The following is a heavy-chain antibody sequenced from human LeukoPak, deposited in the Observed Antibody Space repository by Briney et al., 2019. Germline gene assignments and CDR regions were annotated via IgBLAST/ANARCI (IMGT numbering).Heavy chain of an antibody. J-gene: IGHJ5*02. CDR3: ARPTYYYESSGYPGWFDP. D-gene: IGHD3-22*01. Sequence: GSLRLSCAASGFTFISYAIHWVRQAPGKGLEWVAVISYDGSNKYYADSVRGRFTISRDNSKNTLYLQMNSLRAEDTAVYYCARPTYYYESSGYPGWFDPWGQGTLVTVSS. CDR2: ISYDGSNK. CDR1: GFTFISYA. V-gene: IGHV3-30*04.